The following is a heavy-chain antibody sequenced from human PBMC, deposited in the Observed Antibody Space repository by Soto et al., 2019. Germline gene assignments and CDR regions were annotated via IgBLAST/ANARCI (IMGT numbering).Heavy chain of an antibody. D-gene: IGHD2-15*01. Sequence: QVQLQESGPGLVKPSGTLSLTCAVSGGSISSSNWWSWVRQPPGKGLEWIGEIYHSGSTNYNPSLKSRVTISVDKSNNQCSLKMGSVTAADTAVYYCASIVVVVVAAKSQHWGQGTLVTVSS. CDR1: GGSISSSNW. V-gene: IGHV4-4*02. CDR2: IYHSGST. J-gene: IGHJ1*01. CDR3: ASIVVVVVAAKSQH.